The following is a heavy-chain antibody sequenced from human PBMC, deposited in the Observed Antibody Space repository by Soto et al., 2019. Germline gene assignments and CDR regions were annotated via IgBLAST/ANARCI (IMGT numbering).Heavy chain of an antibody. Sequence: TLSLTCTVSGGSIISGGYYWILIRQHPGKGLEWIGYIYYSGSTYYNPSLKSRVTISVDTSKNQFSLKLSSVTAADTAVYYWARAMGIVETWFDPWGKGTLVTVCS. V-gene: IGHV4-31*03. J-gene: IGHJ5*02. CDR3: ARAMGIVETWFDP. CDR2: IYYSGST. CDR1: GGSIISGGYY. D-gene: IGHD1-26*01.